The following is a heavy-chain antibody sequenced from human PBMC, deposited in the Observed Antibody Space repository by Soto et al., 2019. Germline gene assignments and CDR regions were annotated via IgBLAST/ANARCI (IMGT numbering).Heavy chain of an antibody. CDR1: GYTFTGNA. J-gene: IGHJ4*02. CDR3: ARSETGYSRFDY. V-gene: IGHV1-3*01. CDR2: IDPGNGNT. D-gene: IGHD3-9*01. Sequence: QVQLVQSGAEVKNPGASVKVSCRASGYTFTGNAIHWIRQAPGQRLEWIGKIDPGNGNTKYSQNFQGRVTITRDTSASAAYMELNTLGSEETSIYYCARSETGYSRFDYWGQGTLVTVSS.